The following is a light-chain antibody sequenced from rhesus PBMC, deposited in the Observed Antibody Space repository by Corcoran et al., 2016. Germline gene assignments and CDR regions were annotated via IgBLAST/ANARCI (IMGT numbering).Light chain of an antibody. CDR2: KAS. V-gene: IGKV1-22*01. CDR1: QGISSW. J-gene: IGKJ1*01. Sequence: DIQMTQSPSSLSVAVGDTVTITCRASQGISSWLAWYQRKPGKAPNLLIYKASSLQSGVPSRFSGSGSGTDFTLTLSSLQSEDFATYYCQQYSSRPRAFGQGTKVEIK. CDR3: QQYSSRPRA.